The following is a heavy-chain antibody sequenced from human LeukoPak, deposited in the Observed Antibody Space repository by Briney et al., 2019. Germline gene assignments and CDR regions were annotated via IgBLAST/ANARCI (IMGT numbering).Heavy chain of an antibody. J-gene: IGHJ6*02. D-gene: IGHD6-13*01. Sequence: SETLSLTCIVSGDSISRYYWSWIRQSPGKGLEWIGCIDYSGNANYNPSLKSRVTISGDTSKNQISLKPRSVTAADTAVYYCARVTGVSSSGRYFYGMDVWGQGTTVTVSS. CDR2: IDYSGNA. CDR1: GDSISRYY. CDR3: ARVTGVSSSGRYFYGMDV. V-gene: IGHV4-59*01.